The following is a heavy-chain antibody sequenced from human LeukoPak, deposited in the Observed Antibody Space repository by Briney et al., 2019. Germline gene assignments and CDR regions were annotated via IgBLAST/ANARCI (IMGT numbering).Heavy chain of an antibody. Sequence: GGSLRLSCAASGFTFSHFAMSWVRQAPGKGLEWVSTISYSGGDTYYADSLKCRFTISRDNSKNTLYLQMSSLRAKDTAIYYCAKFPYPQYASGRPAFMDVWGQGTTAAVSS. CDR3: AKFPYPQYASGRPAFMDV. V-gene: IGHV3-23*01. J-gene: IGHJ6*02. D-gene: IGHD3-10*01. CDR2: ISYSGGDT. CDR1: GFTFSHFA.